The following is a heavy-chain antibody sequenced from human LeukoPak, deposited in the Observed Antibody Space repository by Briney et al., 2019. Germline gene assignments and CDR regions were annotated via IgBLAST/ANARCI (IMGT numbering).Heavy chain of an antibody. V-gene: IGHV1-46*01. CDR1: GYTFTRYY. CDR3: ARHLIKDVVMVPAVPPSSYMDA. Sequence: ASVKVSCRASGYTFTRYYIHWVRQAPGQGLEWMGIINPSGDTPSYAQKFQGRVTMTRDTSTSTVYMELSSLRSEDTAVYYCARHLIKDVVMVPAVPPSSYMDAWGKGTTVTVSS. J-gene: IGHJ6*03. D-gene: IGHD2-2*01. CDR2: INPSGDTP.